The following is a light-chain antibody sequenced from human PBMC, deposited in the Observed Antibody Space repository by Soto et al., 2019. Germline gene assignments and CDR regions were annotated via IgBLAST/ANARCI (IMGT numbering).Light chain of an antibody. V-gene: IGLV1-47*01. Sequence: QSVLTQPPSASGTPGQRVTISCSGSSSNIGSNYVYWYQQLPGTAPKLLIYMNNQRPSGVPDRFSGSKSGTSASLAISGLRSEDEADYYCAAWDDSLSAVVFGGGTQLTVL. J-gene: IGLJ2*01. CDR1: SSNIGSNY. CDR3: AAWDDSLSAVV. CDR2: MNN.